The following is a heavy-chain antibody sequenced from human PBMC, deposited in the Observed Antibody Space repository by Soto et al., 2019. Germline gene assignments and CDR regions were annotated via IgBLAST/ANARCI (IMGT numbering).Heavy chain of an antibody. Sequence: GESLKISCAASGFTFSSYAMSWVRQAPGKGLEWVSAISGSGGSTYYADSVKGRFTISRDNSKNTLYLQMKSLRAEDTAVYYCAKDGYGVHPAYFDYWGQGTLVTVSS. J-gene: IGHJ4*02. CDR3: AKDGYGVHPAYFDY. D-gene: IGHD4-17*01. CDR2: ISGSGGST. V-gene: IGHV3-23*01. CDR1: GFTFSSYA.